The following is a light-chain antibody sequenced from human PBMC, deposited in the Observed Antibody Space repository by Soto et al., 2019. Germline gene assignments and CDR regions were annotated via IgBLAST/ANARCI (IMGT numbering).Light chain of an antibody. V-gene: IGKV3-15*01. CDR3: HQYNNWPPT. J-gene: IGKJ1*01. CDR1: QSVSNN. CDR2: GAS. Sequence: EIVMTQSPATLSVSPGERATLSCRASQSVSNNLAWYQQKPGQAPRLLIYGASTRATGIPARFSGSGSGTEFTLNISSLQSEDFAVYYCHQYNNWPPTFGQGTKVEIK.